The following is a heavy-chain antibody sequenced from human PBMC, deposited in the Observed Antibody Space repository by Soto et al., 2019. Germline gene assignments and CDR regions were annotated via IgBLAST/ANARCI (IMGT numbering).Heavy chain of an antibody. Sequence: GGSLRLSYAASGFTFSSYAMSWVRQAPGKGLEWVSAISGSGGSTYYADSVKGRFTISRDNSKNTLYLQMNSLRAEDTAVYYCAMSEPAAYDAFDIWGQGTMVTVSS. D-gene: IGHD2-2*01. CDR1: GFTFSSYA. CDR3: AMSEPAAYDAFDI. V-gene: IGHV3-23*01. CDR2: ISGSGGST. J-gene: IGHJ3*02.